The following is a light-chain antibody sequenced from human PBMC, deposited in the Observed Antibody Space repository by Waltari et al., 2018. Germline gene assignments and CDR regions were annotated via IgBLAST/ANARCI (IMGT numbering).Light chain of an antibody. Sequence: QSALPQPASVSGSPGQSITIPCTGTSSDVGAYHYVSWYQQHPGKAPRLIIYDVSRRPSGVSYRFSGSKSGNSASLTISGLQAEDEADYYCSSYTTINTRVFGGGTRLTVL. J-gene: IGLJ3*02. CDR2: DVS. CDR1: SSDVGAYHY. CDR3: SSYTTINTRV. V-gene: IGLV2-14*03.